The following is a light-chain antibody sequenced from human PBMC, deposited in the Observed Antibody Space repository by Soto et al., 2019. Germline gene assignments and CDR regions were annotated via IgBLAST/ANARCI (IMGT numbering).Light chain of an antibody. V-gene: IGLV2-14*01. J-gene: IGLJ1*01. CDR1: RTDVGGYNF. Sequence: QSVLTQPASVSGSPGQSITISCTGTRTDVGGYNFVSWYQQHPGKAPKLMIFEVSNRPTGVSNRFSGSKSDNTASLTISGLEADDEAGYSCSSYTTRSRLYVFGTGT. CDR3: SSYTTRSRLYV. CDR2: EVS.